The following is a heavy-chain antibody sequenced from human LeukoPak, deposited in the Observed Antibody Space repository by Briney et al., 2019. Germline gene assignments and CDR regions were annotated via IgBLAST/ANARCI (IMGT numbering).Heavy chain of an antibody. CDR3: ARGRGKYSSKRYFDY. Sequence: SETLSLTCSVSGGSISSNTYYWGWIRQPPGKGLEWIATINYSGTTHYNPSLKSRVTISVDTSKNQFSLKLSSVTAADTAVYYCARGRGKYSSKRYFDYWGQGTLVTVSS. CDR1: GGSISSNTYY. V-gene: IGHV4-39*07. CDR2: INYSGTT. J-gene: IGHJ4*02. D-gene: IGHD6-13*01.